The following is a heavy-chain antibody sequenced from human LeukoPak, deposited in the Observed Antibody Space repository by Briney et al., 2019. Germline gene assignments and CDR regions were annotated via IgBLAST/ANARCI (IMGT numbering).Heavy chain of an antibody. J-gene: IGHJ4*02. CDR3: AREVLSGYSSGWYRGFDY. CDR1: GFTFSSYG. V-gene: IGHV3-33*01. D-gene: IGHD6-19*01. Sequence: GGSLRLSCAASGFTFSSYGMHWVRQAPGKGLEWVAVIRYDGSNKYYADSVKGRFTISRGNSKNTLYLQMNSLRAEDTAVYYCAREVLSGYSSGWYRGFDYWGQGTLVTVSS. CDR2: IRYDGSNK.